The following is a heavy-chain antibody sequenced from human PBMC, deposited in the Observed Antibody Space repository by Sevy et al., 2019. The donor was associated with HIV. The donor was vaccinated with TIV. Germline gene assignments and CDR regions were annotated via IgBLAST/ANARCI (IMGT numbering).Heavy chain of an antibody. CDR1: GFIFSTDW. J-gene: IGHJ6*03. CDR3: VRDRPGPKHYMDV. CDR2: IDTDGSDT. Sequence: GESLKISCVASGFIFSTDWMHWVRQAPGKGLVWVSRIDTDGSDTSYGDSVKGRFTISRDNAKNMLYLQMNSLRPEDTAVYYCVRDRPGPKHYMDVWGKGTTVTVSS. V-gene: IGHV3-74*01.